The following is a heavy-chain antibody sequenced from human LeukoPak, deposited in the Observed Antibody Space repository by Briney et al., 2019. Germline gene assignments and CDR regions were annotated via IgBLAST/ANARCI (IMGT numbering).Heavy chain of an antibody. CDR1: GGTFSSYA. J-gene: IGHJ4*02. V-gene: IGHV1-69*05. CDR2: IIPIFGTA. CDR3: AREAYYDSSGSYYFDY. Sequence: SVKVSCKASGGTFSSYAISWVRQAPGQGLEWMGGIIPIFGTANYAQKFQGRVTITTDESTSTAYMELSSLRSEDTAVHYCAREAYYDSSGSYYFDYWGQGTLVTVSS. D-gene: IGHD3-22*01.